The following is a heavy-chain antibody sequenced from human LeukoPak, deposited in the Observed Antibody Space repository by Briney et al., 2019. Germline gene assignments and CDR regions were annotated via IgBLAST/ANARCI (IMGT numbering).Heavy chain of an antibody. J-gene: IGHJ4*02. CDR1: GFTFSGAA. CDR2: ITGSDDRT. Sequence: PGGSLRLSCAASGFTFSGAAMTWVRQAPGKGLESVSTITGSDDRTYYADSVKGRFTISRDYSKNTLRLQMSSLTVEDTAIYYCAKGPQVGSGYHPDFWGQGTLVTVSS. CDR3: AKGPQVGSGYHPDF. V-gene: IGHV3-23*01. D-gene: IGHD3-22*01.